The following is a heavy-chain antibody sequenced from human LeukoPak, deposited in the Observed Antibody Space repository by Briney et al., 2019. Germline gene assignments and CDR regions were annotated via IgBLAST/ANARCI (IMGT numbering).Heavy chain of an antibody. Sequence: SETLSLTCTASGGSISSYYWSWIRQPPGKGLEWIGYIYYSGSTNYNPSLKSRVTISVDTSKNQFSLKLSSVTAADTAVYYCARDDYDSSGYPYFDYWGQGTLVTVSS. CDR2: IYYSGST. J-gene: IGHJ4*02. CDR1: GGSISSYY. V-gene: IGHV4-59*01. D-gene: IGHD3-22*01. CDR3: ARDDYDSSGYPYFDY.